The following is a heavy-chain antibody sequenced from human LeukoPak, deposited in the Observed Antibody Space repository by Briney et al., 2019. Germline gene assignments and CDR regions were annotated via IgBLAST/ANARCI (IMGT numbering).Heavy chain of an antibody. D-gene: IGHD3-3*01. CDR3: ARDRGPNRSSIAIFGVVDY. V-gene: IGHV3-33*01. CDR2: IWYDGSNK. Sequence: QPGGSLRLSCAASGLIFSTSGMHWVRQAPGKGLEWVAVIWYDGSNKYYADSVKGQFTISRDNSKNTLYLQMNSLRAEDTAVYYCARDRGPNRSSIAIFGVVDYWGQGTLVTVSS. CDR1: GLIFSTSG. J-gene: IGHJ4*02.